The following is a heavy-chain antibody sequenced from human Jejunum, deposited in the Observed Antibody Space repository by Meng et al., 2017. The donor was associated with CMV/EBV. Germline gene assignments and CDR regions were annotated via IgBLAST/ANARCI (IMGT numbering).Heavy chain of an antibody. J-gene: IGHJ5*02. V-gene: IGHV1-2*02. CDR3: ARGVISYHDS. CDR2: IYTDSGST. D-gene: IGHD3-16*01. Sequence: KVSCKASGYTFTGYYIHWVRQAPGQGLEWMGWIYTDSGSTKFSQKFQGRVSFTRDTPATTAYMELTSLRSEDTAVYYCARGVISYHDSWGQGTLVTVSS. CDR1: GYTFTGYY.